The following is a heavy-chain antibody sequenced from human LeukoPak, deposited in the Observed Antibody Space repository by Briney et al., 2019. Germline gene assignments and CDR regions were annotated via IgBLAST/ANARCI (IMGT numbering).Heavy chain of an antibody. J-gene: IGHJ4*02. CDR1: GYTFTSYG. Sequence: GASVKVSSTASGYTFTSYGISWVREAPGQGLEWMGWISAYNGNTNYAQKLQGRVTMTTDTSTSTAYMELRSLRSDDTAVYYCARDRTSEELDYWGQGTLVTVSS. CDR3: ARDRTSEELDY. CDR2: ISAYNGNT. V-gene: IGHV1-18*04. D-gene: IGHD3-10*01.